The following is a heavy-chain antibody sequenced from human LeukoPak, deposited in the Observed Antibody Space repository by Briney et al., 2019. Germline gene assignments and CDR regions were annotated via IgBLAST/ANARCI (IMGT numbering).Heavy chain of an antibody. CDR2: IYSGGST. D-gene: IGHD3-22*01. V-gene: IGHV3-53*01. CDR3: AREARYYDSSGYCYPDY. CDR1: GFTVSSNY. J-gene: IGHJ4*02. Sequence: GGSLRLSCAASGFTVSSNYMSWVRQAPGKGLEWVSVIYSGGSTYYADSVKGRFTISRDNSKNTLYLQMNSLRAEDTAVYYCAREARYYDSSGYCYPDYWGQGTLVTVSS.